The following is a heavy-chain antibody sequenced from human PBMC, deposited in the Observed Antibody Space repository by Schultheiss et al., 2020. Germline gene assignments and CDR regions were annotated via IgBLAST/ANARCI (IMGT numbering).Heavy chain of an antibody. J-gene: IGHJ6*02. D-gene: IGHD4-17*01. CDR3: ARIRSRGLGTTEYYYGMDV. Sequence: SGPTLVKPTQTLTLTCTFSGFSLSTSGMCVSWIRQPPGKALEWLARIDWDDDKRYNPSLKSRLTIAKGTSKNQVVLTMTNMDPVDTATYYCARIRSRGLGTTEYYYGMDVWGQGTTVTVSS. CDR2: IDWDDDK. V-gene: IGHV2-70*11. CDR1: GFSLSTSGMC.